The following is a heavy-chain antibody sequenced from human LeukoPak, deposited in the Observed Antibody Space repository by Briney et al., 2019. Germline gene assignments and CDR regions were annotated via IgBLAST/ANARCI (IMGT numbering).Heavy chain of an antibody. J-gene: IGHJ4*02. CDR2: ISYDGSNK. V-gene: IGHV3-30*03. Sequence: GRSLRLSCAASGFTFSSYGMHWVRQAPGKGLEWVAVISYDGSNKYYADSVKGRFTISRDNSKNTLYLQMNSLRAEDTAVYYCARGGSYGDYYFDYWGQGTLVTVSS. CDR1: GFTFSSYG. CDR3: ARGGSYGDYYFDY. D-gene: IGHD4-17*01.